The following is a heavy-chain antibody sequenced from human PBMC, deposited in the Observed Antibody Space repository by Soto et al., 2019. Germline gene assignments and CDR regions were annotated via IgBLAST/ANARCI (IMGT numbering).Heavy chain of an antibody. CDR1: GGTFSSYA. J-gene: IGHJ4*02. Sequence: GASVKVSCKASGGTFSSYAISWVRQAPGQGLEWMGGIIPIFGTANYAQKFQGRVTITADKSTSTAYMELSSLRSEDTAVYYCARDRRGYYDSSGYYFDYWGQGTLVTVSS. V-gene: IGHV1-69*06. CDR3: ARDRRGYYDSSGYYFDY. D-gene: IGHD3-22*01. CDR2: IIPIFGTA.